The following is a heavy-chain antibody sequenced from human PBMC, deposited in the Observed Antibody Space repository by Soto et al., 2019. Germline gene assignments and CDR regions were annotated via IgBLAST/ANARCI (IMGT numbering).Heavy chain of an antibody. D-gene: IGHD1-7*01. J-gene: IGHJ4*02. V-gene: IGHV3-23*01. Sequence: EVQLLESGGGLVQPGGSLRLSCAASGFTFSSYGMTWVRQAPGKGLEWVSFSSATGAGTYYAVSVKGRFTISRDNSKNTLYLQMTSLTADDTAVYYCAKDRRAGGNYGFYSDFWGQGALVIVSS. CDR3: AKDRRAGGNYGFYSDF. CDR1: GFTFSSYG. CDR2: SSATGAGT.